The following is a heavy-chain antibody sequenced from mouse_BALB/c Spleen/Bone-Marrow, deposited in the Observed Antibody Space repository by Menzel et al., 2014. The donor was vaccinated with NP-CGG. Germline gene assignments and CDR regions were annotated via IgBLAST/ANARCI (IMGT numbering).Heavy chain of an antibody. Sequence: VKLMESGAELVKPGASVKLSCKASGYTSTSYWIHWVKLRPGHGLEWIGEINPSNGRTNYNEKFKNKATLTVDKSSSTAYIQLSSLTSEGSAVYYCARYDGPAWFAYWGQGTLVTVS. CDR2: INPSNGRT. CDR3: ARYDGPAWFAY. J-gene: IGHJ3*01. CDR1: GYTSTSYW. D-gene: IGHD2-3*01. V-gene: IGHV1S81*02.